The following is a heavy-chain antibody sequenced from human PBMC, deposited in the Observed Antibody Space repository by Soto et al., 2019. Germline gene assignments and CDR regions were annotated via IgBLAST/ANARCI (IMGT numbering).Heavy chain of an antibody. Sequence: LSLTCTAPGGTVTNSSYYWGWIRQSPGTGLEWIGSVYYRGRSYYKSSVKSRVTIFVNTYKNRFSLGLNSVTASDTAVYFCVGQRTTVPTQAYFDYWGPGALVTVSS. V-gene: IGHV4-39*02. CDR3: VGQRTTVPTQAYFDY. D-gene: IGHD4-17*01. CDR1: GGTVTNSSYY. J-gene: IGHJ4*02. CDR2: VYYRGRS.